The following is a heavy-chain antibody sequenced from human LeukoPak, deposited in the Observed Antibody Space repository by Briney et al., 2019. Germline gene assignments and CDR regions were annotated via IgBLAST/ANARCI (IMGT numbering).Heavy chain of an antibody. CDR2: INADEDRA. CDR1: GFTFSSYA. D-gene: IGHD4-17*01. CDR3: ARRHGDYLGGFEY. J-gene: IGHJ4*02. V-gene: IGHV3-23*01. Sequence: GGSLRLSCAASGFTFSSYAMSWVRQAPGKGLVWVSHINADEDRAAYADSVKGRFTISRDNAKNSLYLQMNSLRDEDTAVYYCARRHGDYLGGFEYWSQGTLVTVSS.